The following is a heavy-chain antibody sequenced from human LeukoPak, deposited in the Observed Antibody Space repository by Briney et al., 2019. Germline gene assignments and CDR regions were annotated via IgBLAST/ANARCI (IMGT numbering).Heavy chain of an antibody. J-gene: IGHJ4*02. CDR2: LRNSGSSP. D-gene: IGHD1-26*01. CDR3: AKTGGATNFGPLDS. V-gene: IGHV3-23*01. Sequence: GGSLRLSCVGSGFTFSNYAMTWVRQAPGKGLEWVSALRNSGSSPYYADSVKGRFTISRDNSQNTLYLQMNSLRAEDTAVYYCAKTGGATNFGPLDSWGQGTLVFVSS. CDR1: GFTFSNYA.